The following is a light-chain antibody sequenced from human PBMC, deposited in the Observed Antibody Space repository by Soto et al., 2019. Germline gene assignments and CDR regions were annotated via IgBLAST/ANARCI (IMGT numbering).Light chain of an antibody. CDR2: GAF. V-gene: IGKV3-15*01. Sequence: EIVMTQSPVTLSVSPGERVTLSCRASQSVSSNLAWYQQKPGQAPSLLIYGAFTRATGIPTRFSGTGSGTEFTLTISSLQSEDFELYYCQQYNDWPLTFGQGTKVEIX. CDR3: QQYNDWPLT. J-gene: IGKJ1*01. CDR1: QSVSSN.